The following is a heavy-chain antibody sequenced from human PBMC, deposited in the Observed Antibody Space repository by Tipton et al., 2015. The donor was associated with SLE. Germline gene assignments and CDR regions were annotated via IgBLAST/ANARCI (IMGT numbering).Heavy chain of an antibody. Sequence: LSLTCAVYGGSFSGYYWSWIRQPPGKGLEWIGYIYYSGSTNYNPSLKSRVTISVDTSKNQFSLKLSSVTAADTAVYYCARGDWYFDLWGRGTLVTVPS. CDR3: ARGDWYFDL. J-gene: IGHJ2*01. V-gene: IGHV4-59*01. CDR1: GGSFSGYY. CDR2: IYYSGST.